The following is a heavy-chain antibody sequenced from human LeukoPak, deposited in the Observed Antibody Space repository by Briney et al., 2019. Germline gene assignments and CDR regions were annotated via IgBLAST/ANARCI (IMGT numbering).Heavy chain of an antibody. CDR1: GGSIGGHY. D-gene: IGHD2-15*01. Sequence: SETLSLTCTVSGGSIGGHYWSWIRQPPGKGLEWIGYIYYSGSTDYNPSLKSRVTISVDTSKNQFSLQLSSVSVADTAVYYCARSILHSGGSCCWYFFDYWGQGALSPSPQ. CDR2: IYYSGST. J-gene: IGHJ4*02. V-gene: IGHV4-59*11. CDR3: ARSILHSGGSCCWYFFDY.